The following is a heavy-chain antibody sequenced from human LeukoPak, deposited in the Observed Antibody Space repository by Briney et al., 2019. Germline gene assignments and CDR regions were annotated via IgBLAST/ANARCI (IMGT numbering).Heavy chain of an antibody. D-gene: IGHD6-13*01. CDR2: IIPIFGTA. V-gene: IGHV1-69*13. CDR3: ARGESSWWSSPVSTTHFYSTMDV. J-gene: IGHJ6*02. Sequence: GASVKVSCKASGGTFSSYAISWVRQAPGHGLEWMGGIIPIFGTANFAQKFQGRVTITADESTSTAYMELSSLRSEDTAVYYCARGESSWWSSPVSTTHFYSTMDVWGQGTTVTVSS. CDR1: GGTFSSYA.